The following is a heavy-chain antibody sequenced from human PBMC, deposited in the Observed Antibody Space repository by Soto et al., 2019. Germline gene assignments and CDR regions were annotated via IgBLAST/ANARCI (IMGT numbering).Heavy chain of an antibody. V-gene: IGHV3-23*01. CDR2: ISGSGGST. CDR3: AKDRYCSGGSCYSQYYYYYGMDV. Sequence: GGSLRLSCAASGFTFSSYAMSWVRQAPGKGLEWVSAISGSGGSTYYADSVKGRFTISRDNSKNTLYLQMNSLRAEDTAVYYCAKDRYCSGGSCYSQYYYYYGMDVWGQGTTVTVSS. CDR1: GFTFSSYA. D-gene: IGHD2-15*01. J-gene: IGHJ6*02.